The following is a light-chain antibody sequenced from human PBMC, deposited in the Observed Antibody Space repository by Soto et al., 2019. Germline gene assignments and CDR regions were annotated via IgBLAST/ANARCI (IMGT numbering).Light chain of an antibody. CDR3: QQTNTFLPLT. J-gene: IGKJ4*01. V-gene: IGKV1-12*01. Sequence: DIQMTPSPSSVSASVGDRVTITFRASQGISNWLAWYQQQPGKAPKLLIYAASSLQSGVPSRFSGGGSGTHFTLIISSLQPEDFATYYCQQTNTFLPLTFGGGTKVDIK. CDR2: AAS. CDR1: QGISNW.